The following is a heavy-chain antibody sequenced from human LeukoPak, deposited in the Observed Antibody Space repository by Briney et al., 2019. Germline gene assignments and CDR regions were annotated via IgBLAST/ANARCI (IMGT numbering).Heavy chain of an antibody. Sequence: SETLSLTCAVYGGSFSGYYWSWIRQPPGKGLEWIGEINHSGSTNYNPSLKGRVTISVDTSKNQFSLKLSSVTAADTAVYYCARSPLGEAAADYWGQGTLVTVSS. CDR3: ARSPLGEAAADY. CDR2: INHSGST. J-gene: IGHJ4*02. D-gene: IGHD6-13*01. V-gene: IGHV4-34*01. CDR1: GGSFSGYY.